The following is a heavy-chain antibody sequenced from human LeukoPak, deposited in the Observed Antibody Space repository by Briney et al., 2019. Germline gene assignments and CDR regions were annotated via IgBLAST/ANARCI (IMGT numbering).Heavy chain of an antibody. Sequence: GASVKVSCKASGYTFTGYYMHWVRQAPGQGLECMGWINPNSGGTNYAQKFQGWVTMTRDTSISTAYMELSRLRSDDTAVYYCARDGGTMVRGITSCMDVWGQGTMVTVSS. D-gene: IGHD3-10*01. CDR3: ARDGGTMVRGITSCMDV. V-gene: IGHV1-2*04. J-gene: IGHJ3*01. CDR2: INPNSGGT. CDR1: GYTFTGYY.